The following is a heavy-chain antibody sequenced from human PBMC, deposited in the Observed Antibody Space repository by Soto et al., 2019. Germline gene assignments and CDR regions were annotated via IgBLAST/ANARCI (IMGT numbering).Heavy chain of an antibody. V-gene: IGHV3-23*01. CDR1: GFTFSSYA. D-gene: IGHD5-12*01. CDR2: ISGSGGISGSGGT. Sequence: HPGGSLRLSCAASGFTFSSYAMSWVRQAPGKGLEWVSAISGSGGISGSGGTYYVDSVKGRFTISRDNSKNTLYLQMSSLRAEDTAVYYCAKDGADRCYDRATYALYVCGQGTTVTVSS. CDR3: AKDGADRCYDRATYALYV. J-gene: IGHJ6*02.